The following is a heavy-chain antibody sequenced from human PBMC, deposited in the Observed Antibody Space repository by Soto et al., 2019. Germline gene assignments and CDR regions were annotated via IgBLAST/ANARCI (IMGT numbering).Heavy chain of an antibody. CDR3: VRVTNSGSYVNYYGMDV. D-gene: IGHD1-26*01. J-gene: IGHJ6*02. CDR2: IYPGDSDT. V-gene: IGHV5-51*01. CDR1: GYSFTNYW. Sequence: PGESLKISCKGSGYSFTNYWIAWVRQMPGKGLEWMGIIYPGDSDTRYSPSFQGQVTISADKSITTAYLQWSSLKASDTAIYYCVRVTNSGSYVNYYGMDVWGQGTTVTVSS.